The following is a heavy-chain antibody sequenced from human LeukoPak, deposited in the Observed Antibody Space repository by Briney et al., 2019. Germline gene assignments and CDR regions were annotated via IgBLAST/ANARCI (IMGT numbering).Heavy chain of an antibody. V-gene: IGHV3-30*18. CDR3: AKDATGVQWLVPFFDY. Sequence: GGSLRLSCAASGFTFSSYGMYWVRQAPGKGLEWVAVISYDGNNKYYGDSVKGRFTISRDNSKNTLYLQMNSLRVEDTAVYYCAKDATGVQWLVPFFDYWGRGTLVTVSS. CDR1: GFTFSSYG. CDR2: ISYDGNNK. D-gene: IGHD6-19*01. J-gene: IGHJ4*02.